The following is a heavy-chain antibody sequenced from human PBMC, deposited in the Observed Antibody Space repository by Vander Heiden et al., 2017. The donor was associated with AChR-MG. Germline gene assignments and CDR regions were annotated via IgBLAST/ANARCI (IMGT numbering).Heavy chain of an antibody. CDR1: GFTFSSYS. CDR2: ISSSSSTI. D-gene: IGHD6-6*01. CDR3: ASYLLEYSSSADAFDI. J-gene: IGHJ3*02. V-gene: IGHV3-48*02. Sequence: EVQLVESGGGLVQPGGSLRLSCAASGFTFSSYSMNWVRQAPGKGLEWVSYISSSSSTIYYADSVKGRFTISRDNAKNSLYLQMNSLRDEDTAVYYCASYLLEYSSSADAFDIWGQGTMVTVSS.